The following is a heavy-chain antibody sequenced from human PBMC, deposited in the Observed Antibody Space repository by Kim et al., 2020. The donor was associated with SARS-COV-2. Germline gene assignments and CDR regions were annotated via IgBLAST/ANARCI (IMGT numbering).Heavy chain of an antibody. Sequence: GGSLRLSCAASGFTFSSYAMHWVRQAPGKGLEWVAVISYDGSNKYYADSVKGRFTISRDNSKNTLYLQMNSLRAEDTAVYYCARDQGMIVVVIHGMDVWG. V-gene: IGHV3-30*04. J-gene: IGHJ6*01. CDR2: ISYDGSNK. D-gene: IGHD3-22*01. CDR1: GFTFSSYA. CDR3: ARDQGMIVVVIHGMDV.